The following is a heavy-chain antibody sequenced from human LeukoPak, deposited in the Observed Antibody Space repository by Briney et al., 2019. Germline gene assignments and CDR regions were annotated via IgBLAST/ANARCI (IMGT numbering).Heavy chain of an antibody. J-gene: IGHJ6*03. V-gene: IGHV4-38-2*02. CDR2: IYHSGST. CDR1: GYSISSGYY. Sequence: SETLSLTCTVSGYSISSGYYWGWIRQPPGKGLEWIGSIYHSGSTYYNPSLKSRVTISVDTSKNQFSLKLSSVTAADTAVYYCARDSRGQLQDYYYYYMDVWGKGTTVTVSS. D-gene: IGHD6-6*01. CDR3: ARDSRGQLQDYYYYYMDV.